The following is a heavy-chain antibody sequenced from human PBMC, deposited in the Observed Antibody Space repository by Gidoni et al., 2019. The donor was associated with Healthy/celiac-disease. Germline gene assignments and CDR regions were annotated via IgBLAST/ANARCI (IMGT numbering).Heavy chain of an antibody. Sequence: EVQLVESGGGLVKPGGSLRLSCAASGFTFSNAWMSWVRQAPGKGLEWVGRIKSKTDGGTTDYAAPVKGRFTISRDDSKNTLYLQMNSLKTEDTAVYYCTSHLMRLRSSPPSFDYWGQGTLVTVSS. CDR3: TSHLMRLRSSPPSFDY. V-gene: IGHV3-15*01. D-gene: IGHD5-12*01. CDR1: GFTFSNAW. J-gene: IGHJ4*02. CDR2: IKSKTDGGTT.